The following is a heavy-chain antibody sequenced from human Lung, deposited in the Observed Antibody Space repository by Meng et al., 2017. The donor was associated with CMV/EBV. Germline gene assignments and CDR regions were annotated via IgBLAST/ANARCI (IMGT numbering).Heavy chain of an antibody. V-gene: IGHV4-59*01. CDR1: GGSISSYY. Sequence: SXTLSLXCTVSGGSISSYYWSWIRQPPGKGLEWIGYIYYSGSTNYNPSLKSRVTISVDTSKNQFSLKLGSVTAADTAVYYCARDSRSGLEYFQHWGQGPLVTVSS. J-gene: IGHJ1*01. D-gene: IGHD1-14*01. CDR3: ARDSRSGLEYFQH. CDR2: IYYSGST.